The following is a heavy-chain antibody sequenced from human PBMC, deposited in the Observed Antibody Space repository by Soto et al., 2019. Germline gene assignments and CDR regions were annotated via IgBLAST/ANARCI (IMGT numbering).Heavy chain of an antibody. V-gene: IGHV4-31*03. J-gene: IGHJ4*02. D-gene: IGHD2-21*02. CDR1: GGSISSGGYY. Sequence: QVQLQESGPGLVKPSQTLSLTCTVSGGSISSGGYYWSWIRQHPGKGLEWIGYIYYSGSTYYNPSLKSRVTISVDTSKNQFSLKLSSVTAADTAVYYCARGIVVVTAIPYFDYWGQGTLVTVSS. CDR2: IYYSGST. CDR3: ARGIVVVTAIPYFDY.